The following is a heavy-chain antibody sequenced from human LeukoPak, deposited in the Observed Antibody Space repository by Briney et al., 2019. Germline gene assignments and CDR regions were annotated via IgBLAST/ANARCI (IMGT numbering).Heavy chain of an antibody. CDR3: ARSRTPYANYYFDD. CDR1: GYTFTSYG. CDR2: ISVYNGNT. Sequence: GASVKVSCKASGYTFTSYGISWVRQAPGQGLEWMGWISVYNGNTDYAQKLQDRITMTTDTSTSTAYMELTSLRSDDTAVYYCARSRTPYANYYFDDWGQGTLVIVSS. D-gene: IGHD4/OR15-4a*01. V-gene: IGHV1-18*01. J-gene: IGHJ4*02.